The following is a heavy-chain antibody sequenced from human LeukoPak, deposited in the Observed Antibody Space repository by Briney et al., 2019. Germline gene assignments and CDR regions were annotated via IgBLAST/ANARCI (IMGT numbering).Heavy chain of an antibody. CDR3: ARVGGSIAAAGPFDY. Sequence: GGSLRLSCAASGFTFSSYAMHWVRQAPGKGLEWVAVISYDGSNKYYADSVKGRFTISRDNSKNTLYLQMNSLRAEDTAVYYCARVGGSIAAAGPFDYWGQGTLVAVSS. D-gene: IGHD6-13*01. CDR1: GFTFSSYA. V-gene: IGHV3-30-3*01. J-gene: IGHJ4*02. CDR2: ISYDGSNK.